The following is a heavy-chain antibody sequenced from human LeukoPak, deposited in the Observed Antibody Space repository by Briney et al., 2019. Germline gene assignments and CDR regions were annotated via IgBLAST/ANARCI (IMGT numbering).Heavy chain of an antibody. Sequence: WASGKVSCKASGYTFTIYAMHWVRQAPGQRLEWMGWINAGNGNTKYSQKFQGRVTITRDTSASTAYMELSSLRSEDTAVYYCARDRGYCSGGSCYHNWFEGWGQGTLVTVSS. D-gene: IGHD2-15*01. CDR2: INAGNGNT. V-gene: IGHV1-3*01. CDR3: ARDRGYCSGGSCYHNWFEG. J-gene: IGHJ5*02. CDR1: GYTFTIYA.